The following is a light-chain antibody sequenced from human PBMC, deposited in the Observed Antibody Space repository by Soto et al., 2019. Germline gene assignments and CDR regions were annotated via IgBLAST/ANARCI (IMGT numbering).Light chain of an antibody. V-gene: IGKV3-11*01. CDR3: QQRYSWPLT. Sequence: EIVLTQSPAALSLSPGGRATLSCRVSQSINIYLAWYQQKLGQAPRLLIYAASIRATGIPARFSGSRSGTDFTLIISSLEPGDFGVYYCQQRYSWPLTFGGRTKVEIK. J-gene: IGKJ4*01. CDR1: QSINIY. CDR2: AAS.